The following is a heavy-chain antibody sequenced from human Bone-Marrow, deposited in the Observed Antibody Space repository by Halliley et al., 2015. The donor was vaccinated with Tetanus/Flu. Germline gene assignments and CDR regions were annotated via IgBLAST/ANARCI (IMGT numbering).Heavy chain of an antibody. Sequence: ISGDGSRTDYVDSGKGRFPISRDNAKNTLYLQMNSLRDGDTAVYHCVRDLRDSVLGVYYGLDAWGPGTTVTASS. CDR3: VRDLRDSVLGVYYGLDA. V-gene: IGHV3-74*01. D-gene: IGHD2-21*02. CDR2: ISGDGSRT. J-gene: IGHJ6*02.